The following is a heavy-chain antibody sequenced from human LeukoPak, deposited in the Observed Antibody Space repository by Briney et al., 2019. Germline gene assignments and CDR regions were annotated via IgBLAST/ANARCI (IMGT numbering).Heavy chain of an antibody. Sequence: PGGSLRLSCAASGFTFSSYAMHWVRQAPGKGLEWVAVISYDGSNKYYADSVKGRFTISRDNSKNTLYLQMNSLRAEDTAVYYCARDHYYDSSGYYVGGYWGQGTLVTVSS. J-gene: IGHJ4*02. CDR2: ISYDGSNK. CDR1: GFTFSSYA. D-gene: IGHD3-22*01. CDR3: ARDHYYDSSGYYVGGY. V-gene: IGHV3-30*04.